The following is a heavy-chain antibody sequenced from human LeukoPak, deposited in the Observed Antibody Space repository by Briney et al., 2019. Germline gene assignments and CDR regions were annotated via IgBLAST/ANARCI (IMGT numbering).Heavy chain of an antibody. CDR3: ARNRKLLHRGGDAFDI. Sequence: GRSLRLSCAASGFTFSSYAMHWVRQAPGKGLEWVAVISYDGSNKYYADSVKGRFTISRDNSKNTLYLQMNSLRAEDTAEYYCARNRKLLHRGGDAFDIWGQGTMVTVSS. CDR2: ISYDGSNK. J-gene: IGHJ3*02. D-gene: IGHD1-26*01. CDR1: GFTFSSYA. V-gene: IGHV3-30*14.